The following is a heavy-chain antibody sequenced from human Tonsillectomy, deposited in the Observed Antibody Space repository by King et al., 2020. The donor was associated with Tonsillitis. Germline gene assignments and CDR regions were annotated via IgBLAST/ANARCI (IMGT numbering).Heavy chain of an antibody. Sequence: VQLVESGGGLVQPGGSLRLSCAASGFTVSSNCMSWVRQAPGKGLEWVSVIYSGGTTYYADSVKGRFTISRHNSKNILYLQMNSLRAEDTAVYYFARDGYSDSNNYYEVFLDVWGKGTTVTVSS. J-gene: IGHJ6*04. V-gene: IGHV3-53*04. D-gene: IGHD3-22*01. CDR1: GFTVSSNC. CDR3: ARDGYSDSNNYYEVFLDV. CDR2: IYSGGTT.